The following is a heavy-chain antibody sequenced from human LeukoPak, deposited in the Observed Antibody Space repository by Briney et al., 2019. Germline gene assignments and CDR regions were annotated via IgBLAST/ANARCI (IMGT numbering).Heavy chain of an antibody. D-gene: IGHD5-18*01. CDR3: ARSKIIQLDSMDV. CDR2: ISSTGNYM. CDR1: GFTFTTHT. V-gene: IGHV3-21*01. Sequence: GGSLRLSCAASGFTFTTHTINWVRQAPGKGLEWVSSISSTGNYMFYGDSVKGRFTISRDDAKNSLYLQMNSLRAEDTAMYYCARSKIIQLDSMDVWGNGTKVTVSP. J-gene: IGHJ6*04.